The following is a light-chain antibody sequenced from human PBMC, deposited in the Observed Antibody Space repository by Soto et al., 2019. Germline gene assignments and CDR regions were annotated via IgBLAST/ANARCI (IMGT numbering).Light chain of an antibody. CDR2: QVS. Sequence: QSALTQPASVSGSPGQSITISCTGTSSDIGAYNSVSWYQHHPGKAPKLIVFQVSFRPSAVSDRFSGSKSGNTSSLTISGLQAEDEADFYCCSYGGSFPDVFGTGTQLTVL. CDR1: SSDIGAYNS. CDR3: CSYGGSFPDV. J-gene: IGLJ1*01. V-gene: IGLV2-14*01.